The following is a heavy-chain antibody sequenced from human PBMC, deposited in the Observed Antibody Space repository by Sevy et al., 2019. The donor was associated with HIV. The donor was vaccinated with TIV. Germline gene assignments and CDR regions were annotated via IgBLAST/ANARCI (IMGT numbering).Heavy chain of an antibody. CDR1: GGSISSGRYY. CDR2: IYYSGST. CDR3: ARVGYCSGGSCHRRAFDI. V-gene: IGHV4-31*03. D-gene: IGHD2-15*01. J-gene: IGHJ3*02. Sequence: SETLSLTCTVSGGSISSGRYYWSWIRQHPGKGLEWIGYIYYSGSTYYNPSLKSRVTILVDTSKNQFSLKLSSVTAADTAVYYCARVGYCSGGSCHRRAFDIWGQGTMVTVSS.